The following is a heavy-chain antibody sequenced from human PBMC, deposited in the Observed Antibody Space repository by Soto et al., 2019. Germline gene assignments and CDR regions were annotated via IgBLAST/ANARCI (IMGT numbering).Heavy chain of an antibody. CDR3: ATRPWEQWPLDY. J-gene: IGHJ4*02. CDR1: GFTFSSYW. V-gene: IGHV3-74*01. D-gene: IGHD6-19*01. Sequence: PGGSLRLSCAASGFTFSSYWMHWVRQAPGKGLVWVSRINSDGSSTSYADSVKGRFTISRDNAKNTLYLQMNSLRAEDTAVYYCATRPWEQWPLDYWGQGTLVTVSS. CDR2: INSDGSST.